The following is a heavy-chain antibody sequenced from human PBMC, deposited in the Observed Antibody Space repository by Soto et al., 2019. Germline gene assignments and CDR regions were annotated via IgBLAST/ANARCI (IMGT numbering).Heavy chain of an antibody. CDR3: AKTRTIFGVVGEYNWFDP. J-gene: IGHJ5*02. V-gene: IGHV3-23*01. Sequence: GSLRLSCAASGFTFSSYAMSWVRQAPGKGLEWVSAISGSGGSTYYADSVKGRFTISRDNSKNTLYLQVNSLRAEDTAVYYCAKTRTIFGVVGEYNWFDPWGQGTLVTVSS. D-gene: IGHD3-3*01. CDR1: GFTFSSYA. CDR2: ISGSGGST.